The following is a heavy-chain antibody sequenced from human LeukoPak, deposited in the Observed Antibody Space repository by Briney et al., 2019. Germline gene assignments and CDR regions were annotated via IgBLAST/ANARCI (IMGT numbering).Heavy chain of an antibody. CDR3: ARDHQENEWYRENTNWFDP. Sequence: GASVKVSCKASGGTFSSYAISWVRQAPGQGLEWMGGFIPIFGTANYAQKFQGRVTITADESTSTAYMELSSLRSEDTAVYYCARDHQENEWYRENTNWFDPWGQGTLVTVSS. V-gene: IGHV1-69*13. CDR2: FIPIFGTA. CDR1: GGTFSSYA. D-gene: IGHD1-1*01. J-gene: IGHJ5*02.